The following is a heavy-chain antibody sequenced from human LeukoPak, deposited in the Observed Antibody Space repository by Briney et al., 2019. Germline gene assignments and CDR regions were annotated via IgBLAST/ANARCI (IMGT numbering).Heavy chain of an antibody. Sequence: SETLSLTFGVSVGSFSGATWWSWFRQPPGQGLEWIGEISLAGQTNYNPSLNGRVTMSLDKSSNQLSPHLTSVTAADTAIYFCSTDSGPFCPLGYWGQGTLVIVSS. CDR3: STDSGPFCPLGY. D-gene: IGHD1-26*01. CDR1: VGSFSGATW. CDR2: ISLAGQT. J-gene: IGHJ4*02. V-gene: IGHV4/OR15-8*02.